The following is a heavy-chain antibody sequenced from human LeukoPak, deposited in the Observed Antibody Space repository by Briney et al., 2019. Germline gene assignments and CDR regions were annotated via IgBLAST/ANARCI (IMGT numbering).Heavy chain of an antibody. Sequence: ASVKVSCTASGYTFTGYYMHWVRQAPGQGLEWIGWINPNSGGTNYAQKFQGRVTMTRDTSISTAYMELSRLRSDDTAVYYCARDIPVYCSGGSCYGGNWFDPWGQGTLVTVSS. D-gene: IGHD2-15*01. V-gene: IGHV1-2*02. J-gene: IGHJ5*02. CDR1: GYTFTGYY. CDR3: ARDIPVYCSGGSCYGGNWFDP. CDR2: INPNSGGT.